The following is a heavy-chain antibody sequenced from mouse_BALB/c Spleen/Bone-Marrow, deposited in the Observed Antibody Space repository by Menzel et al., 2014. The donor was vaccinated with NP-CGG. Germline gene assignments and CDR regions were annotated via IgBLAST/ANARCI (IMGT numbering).Heavy chain of an antibody. CDR3: AAYFCGSSYGFAY. CDR1: GFNIKDTY. CDR2: IDPANGNT. V-gene: IGHV14-3*02. D-gene: IGHD1-1*01. Sequence: VQLQQSGAELVKPGASVKLSCTASGFNIKDTYMHWVKQRPEQGLEWIGRIDPANGNTKYDPKFQGKATITADTSSNTDYLQLSSLTSEDTAVYYCAAYFCGSSYGFAYWGQGTLVTVSA. J-gene: IGHJ3*01.